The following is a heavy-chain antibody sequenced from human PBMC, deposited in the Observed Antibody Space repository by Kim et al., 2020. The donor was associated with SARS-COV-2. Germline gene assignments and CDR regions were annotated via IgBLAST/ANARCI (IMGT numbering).Heavy chain of an antibody. V-gene: IGHV4-31*03. D-gene: IGHD3-3*01. J-gene: IGHJ4*02. Sequence: SETLSLTCTVSGGSISSGGYYWSWIRQHPGKGLEWIGYIYYSGSTYYNPSLKSRVTISVDTSKNQFSLKLSSVTAADAAVYYCARQGEWLFTFDYWGQGTLVTVSS. CDR2: IYYSGST. CDR1: GGSISSGGYY. CDR3: ARQGEWLFTFDY.